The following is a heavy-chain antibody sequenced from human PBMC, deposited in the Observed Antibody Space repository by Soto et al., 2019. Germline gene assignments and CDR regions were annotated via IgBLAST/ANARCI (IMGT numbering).Heavy chain of an antibody. CDR2: IDPSDSYT. Sequence: GESLKISCKGSGYSFTSYWISWVRQMPGKGLKWMGRIDPSDSYTNYSPTFQGHVTISADKTISTAYLQWSSLKALDFVMYYCAGDRILEYYGMDVWGQGTTVTVSS. V-gene: IGHV5-10-1*01. D-gene: IGHD3-3*01. CDR3: AGDRILEYYGMDV. J-gene: IGHJ6*02. CDR1: GYSFTSYW.